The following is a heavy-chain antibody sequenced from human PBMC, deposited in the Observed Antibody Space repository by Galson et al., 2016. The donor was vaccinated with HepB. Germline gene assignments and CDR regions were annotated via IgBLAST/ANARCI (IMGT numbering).Heavy chain of an antibody. Sequence: SVKVSCKAPGYTLTDYYIHWVRQAPGQGLEWMGWINPNSGGTNYGQKFQGRVTMTRDTSISTAYMELSRLKSDDTAVYYCARVFTMVRGVTNTFYYYGMDVWGQGTTVTVSS. J-gene: IGHJ6*02. D-gene: IGHD3-10*01. V-gene: IGHV1-2*02. CDR1: GYTLTDYY. CDR3: ARVFTMVRGVTNTFYYYGMDV. CDR2: INPNSGGT.